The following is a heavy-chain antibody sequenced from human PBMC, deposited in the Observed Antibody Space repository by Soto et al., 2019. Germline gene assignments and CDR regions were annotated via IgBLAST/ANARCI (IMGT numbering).Heavy chain of an antibody. D-gene: IGHD1-26*01. CDR1: GYTFTSYY. CDR3: ARGLSGSFNYYYYGMDV. V-gene: IGHV1-46*01. Sequence: ASLKLSCKASGYTFTSYYMRCVRQAPRQLLEWMGIINPSGGSTSYAQKFQGRVTMTRDTSTSTVYMELSSLRSEDTAVYYCARGLSGSFNYYYYGMDVWGQGTTVTVSS. CDR2: INPSGGST. J-gene: IGHJ6*02.